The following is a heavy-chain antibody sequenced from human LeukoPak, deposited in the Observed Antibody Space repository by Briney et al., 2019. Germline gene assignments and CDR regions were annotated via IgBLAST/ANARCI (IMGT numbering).Heavy chain of an antibody. J-gene: IGHJ4*02. CDR2: IKQDGSEK. D-gene: IGHD4-17*01. CDR3: ARGNYGDYVGY. V-gene: IGHV3-7*01. Sequence: GALRLSCAASGFTFSSYWMSWVRQAPGKGLEWVANIKQDGSEKYYVDSVKGRFTISRDDAKNSLYLQMNSLRAEDTAVYYCARGNYGDYVGYWGQGTLVTVSS. CDR1: GFTFSSYW.